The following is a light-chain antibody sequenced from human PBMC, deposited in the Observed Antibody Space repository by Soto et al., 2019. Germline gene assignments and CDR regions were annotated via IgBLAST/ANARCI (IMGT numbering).Light chain of an antibody. V-gene: IGLV1-40*01. CDR1: SSNIGAGYD. J-gene: IGLJ2*01. CDR3: QSYDSSLSGVV. Sequence: QSVLTQPPSESRAPGQRVTISCTGSSSNIGAGYDVHWYQQLPGTAPKLLIYGNSNRPSGVPDRFSGSKSGTSASLAITGLQAEDEAHYYCQSYDSSLSGVVFGGGTKLTLL. CDR2: GNS.